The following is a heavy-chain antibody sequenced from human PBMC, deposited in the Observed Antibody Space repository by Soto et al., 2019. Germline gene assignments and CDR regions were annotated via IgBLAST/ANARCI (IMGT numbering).Heavy chain of an antibody. CDR3: ARDPYDYRDYYYYYGMDV. D-gene: IGHD4-4*01. J-gene: IGHJ6*02. CDR2: INPDNGNT. CDR1: GYTFTRYT. V-gene: IGHV1-3*01. Sequence: GASVKVSCKASGYTFTRYTMNWVRQAPGQRLEWMGWINPDNGNTKSSQKFQDRVIITRDTSASTAYMDLSSLRSDDTAVYYCARDPYDYRDYYYYYGMDVWGQGTTVTVSS.